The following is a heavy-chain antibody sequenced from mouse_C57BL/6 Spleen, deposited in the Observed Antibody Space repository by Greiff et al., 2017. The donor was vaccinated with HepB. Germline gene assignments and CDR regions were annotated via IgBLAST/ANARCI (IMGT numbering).Heavy chain of an antibody. CDR3: TRRRSSYDHAMDY. CDR2: IDPETGGT. CDR1: GYTFTDYE. Sequence: VQLQQSGAELVRPGASVTLSCKASGYTFTDYEMHWVKQTPVHGLEWIGAIDPETGGTAYNQKFKGKAILTADKSSSTTYMKLRSLTSEDSPVYYCTRRRSSYDHAMDYRGQRASDTYSS. V-gene: IGHV1-15*01. J-gene: IGHJ4*01. D-gene: IGHD1-1*01.